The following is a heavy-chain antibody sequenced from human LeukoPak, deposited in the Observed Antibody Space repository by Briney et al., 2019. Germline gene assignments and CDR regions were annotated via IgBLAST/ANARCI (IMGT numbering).Heavy chain of an antibody. J-gene: IGHJ4*02. CDR2: INAGNGNT. Sequence: ASVKVSCKASGYTFTSYAMHWVRQAPGQRLEWMGWINAGNGNTKYSQQFQGRVTITRDTSASTAYMELSSLRSEDTAVYYCARDQSSSLFDYWGQGTLVTVPS. CDR3: ARDQSSSLFDY. CDR1: GYTFTSYA. D-gene: IGHD6-13*01. V-gene: IGHV1-3*01.